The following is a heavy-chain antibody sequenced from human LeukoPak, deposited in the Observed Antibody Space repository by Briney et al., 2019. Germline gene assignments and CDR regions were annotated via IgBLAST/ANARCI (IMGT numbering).Heavy chain of an antibody. CDR3: AQSKSYYGTSGYDFDS. V-gene: IGHV2-5*02. D-gene: IGHD3-22*01. Sequence: SGPALVKPTQTLTLTCTFSGFSLSTSGVGVDWIRQPPGKALEWLAVIYWDDDKRYSPSLKSRLTITGDTSNNQVVLTMTNMDPVDTATYYCAQSKSYYGTSGYDFDSWGQGTLVTVSS. CDR1: GFSLSTSGVG. J-gene: IGHJ4*02. CDR2: IYWDDDK.